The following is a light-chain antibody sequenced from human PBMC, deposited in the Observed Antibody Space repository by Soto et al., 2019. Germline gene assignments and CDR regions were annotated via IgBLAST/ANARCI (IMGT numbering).Light chain of an antibody. J-gene: IGKJ1*01. V-gene: IGKV3-20*01. Sequence: EIVLTQSPGTLSLSPGERATLSCRASQSVSSSYLAWYQQKPGQAPRLLIYGASSRATGIPDRFSASGSGTGFTLTISRLEPEDFAVYYCQQHGSSAWTFGQGTKVEI. CDR3: QQHGSSAWT. CDR2: GAS. CDR1: QSVSSSY.